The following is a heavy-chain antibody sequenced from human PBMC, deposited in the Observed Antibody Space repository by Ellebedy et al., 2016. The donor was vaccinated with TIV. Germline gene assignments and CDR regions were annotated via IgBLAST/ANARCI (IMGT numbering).Heavy chain of an antibody. D-gene: IGHD4-17*01. CDR3: ARRASYGDYAVQVNPWFDP. CDR2: IRGDSEK. V-gene: IGHV3-7*01. CDR1: GFSFRSYW. Sequence: PGGSLRLSCAAFGFSFRSYWMSWVRQAPGKGLEWVANIRGDSEKYYVDSVKGRFTISRDNAKNSLFLQMNSLRVEDTAVYYCARRASYGDYAVQVNPWFDPWGQGTLVTVSS. J-gene: IGHJ5*02.